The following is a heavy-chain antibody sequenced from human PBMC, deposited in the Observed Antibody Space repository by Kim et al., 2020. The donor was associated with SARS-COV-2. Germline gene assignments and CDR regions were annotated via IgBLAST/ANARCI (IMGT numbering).Heavy chain of an antibody. Sequence: HYADSVQGRFTISRDSTKNTVDLQMNSLRVEDTAVYYCARDPSAVGAPTPWGQGTLVTVSS. J-gene: IGHJ5*02. V-gene: IGHV3-53*01. CDR3: ARDPSAVGAPTP. D-gene: IGHD1-26*01.